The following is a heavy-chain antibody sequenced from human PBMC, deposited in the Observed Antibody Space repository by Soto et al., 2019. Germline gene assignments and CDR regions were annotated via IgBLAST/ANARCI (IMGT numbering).Heavy chain of an antibody. CDR2: IYWNADK. CDR1: GFSLTTRGVG. D-gene: IGHD1-1*01. J-gene: IGHJ5*02. Sequence: QITLRESGPTLVRPTQTLTLTCTFSGFSLTTRGVGVGWIRQPPGKALEWLAFIYWNADKRSTSSLNNRLNITGKSSENQVVFELTDMDPVDTATYYCVHRMLDGRQLDLWGRGTLVTVSS. CDR3: VHRMLDGRQLDL. V-gene: IGHV2-5*01.